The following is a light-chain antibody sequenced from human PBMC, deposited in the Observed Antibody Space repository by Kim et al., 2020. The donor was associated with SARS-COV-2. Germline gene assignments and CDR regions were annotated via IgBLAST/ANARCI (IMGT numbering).Light chain of an antibody. CDR1: SSNIGSNY. J-gene: IGLJ1*01. CDR2: RNN. Sequence: QSVLTQPPSASGTPGQRVTISCSGSSSNIGSNYVYWYQQLPGTAPKLLIYRNNQRPSGVPDRFSGSKSGTSASLAISGLRSEDEADYYCATWDDSLNAHYVFGTGTKVTVL. CDR3: ATWDDSLNAHYV. V-gene: IGLV1-47*01.